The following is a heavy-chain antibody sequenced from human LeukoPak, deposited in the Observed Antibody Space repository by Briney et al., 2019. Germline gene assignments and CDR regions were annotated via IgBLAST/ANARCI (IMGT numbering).Heavy chain of an antibody. V-gene: IGHV3-23*01. CDR2: IGGSGDNT. J-gene: IGHJ4*02. D-gene: IGHD2-21*02. CDR1: GFTFSNYA. CDR3: AKDFVVVPGNVNYFDY. Sequence: HSGGSLRLSCAASGFTFSNYAMSWVRQAPGKGLEWVSAIGGSGDNTYYADSVKGRFTVSRDNSKNTLYVQMKSLRAEDTAVYYCAKDFVVVPGNVNYFDYWGQGTLVTVSS.